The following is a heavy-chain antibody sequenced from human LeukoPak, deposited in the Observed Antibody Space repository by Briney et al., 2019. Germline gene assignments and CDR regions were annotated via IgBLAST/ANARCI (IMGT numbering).Heavy chain of an antibody. CDR1: GGTFSGYH. CDR3: ARNVPVVVAATKSGDWFDP. CDR2: IIHSGST. V-gene: IGHV4-34*12. J-gene: IGHJ5*02. D-gene: IGHD2-15*01. Sequence: SETLSLTCAVSGGTFSGYHWSWIRQPPGKGLEWIGEIIHSGSTNYNPSLKSRVTISLDTSKNQFSLKLSSVTAADTAVYNCARNVPVVVAATKSGDWFDPWGQGTLVTVSS.